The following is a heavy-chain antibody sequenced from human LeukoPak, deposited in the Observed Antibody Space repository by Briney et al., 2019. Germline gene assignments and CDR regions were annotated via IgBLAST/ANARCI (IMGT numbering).Heavy chain of an antibody. J-gene: IGHJ4*02. D-gene: IGHD3-22*01. Sequence: GGSLRLSCEASGFTFSRYWMSWVRQAPGKGLEWVANIKQDGSEKYYVDSVKGRFTISRDNAKNSLYLQMNGLRAEDTAVYHCAKAGYYYDSSGYYYLDYWGQGTLVTVSS. CDR2: IKQDGSEK. CDR1: GFTFSRYW. V-gene: IGHV3-7*01. CDR3: AKAGYYYDSSGYYYLDY.